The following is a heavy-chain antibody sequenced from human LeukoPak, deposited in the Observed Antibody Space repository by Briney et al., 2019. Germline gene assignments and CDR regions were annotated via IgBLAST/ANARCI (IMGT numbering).Heavy chain of an antibody. CDR3: AKDYLMSPAGSDSAYYYYGMHV. CDR1: GFTFSRYA. CDR2: ISSGGDTT. Sequence: GGSLRLSCAASGFTFSRYAMSWVRQAPGKGLEWVSGISSGGDTTYYADSVKGRFTISRDNSKNTLYLQTNSLRAQDTAIYYCAKDYLMSPAGSDSAYYYYGMHVWGQGTTVTVSS. J-gene: IGHJ6*02. V-gene: IGHV3-23*01. D-gene: IGHD2-21*02.